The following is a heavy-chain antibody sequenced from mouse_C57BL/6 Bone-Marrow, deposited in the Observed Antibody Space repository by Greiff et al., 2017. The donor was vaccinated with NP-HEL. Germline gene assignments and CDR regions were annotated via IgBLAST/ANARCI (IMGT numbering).Heavy chain of an antibody. Sequence: VQLQQSGAELMKPGASVKLSCKATGYTFTGYWIEWVKQGPGHGLEWIGEILPGSGSTNYNEKFKGKATFTADTSSNTAYMQLSSLTTEDSAIYYCARKGNYYGSGPWFAYWGQGTLVTVSA. CDR1: GYTFTGYW. D-gene: IGHD1-1*01. CDR3: ARKGNYYGSGPWFAY. V-gene: IGHV1-9*01. CDR2: ILPGSGST. J-gene: IGHJ3*01.